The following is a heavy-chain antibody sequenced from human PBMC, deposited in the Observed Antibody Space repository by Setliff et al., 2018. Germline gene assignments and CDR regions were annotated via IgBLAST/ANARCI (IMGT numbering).Heavy chain of an antibody. J-gene: IGHJ3*01. D-gene: IGHD3-22*01. Sequence: GESLKISCKGSGYTFTEYLIGWVRQMPGKGLEWMGIIFPGDSATKYSPSFQGQVTMSVDKSINTAYLQWSSLRVEDTALYYCARVLGSRDFYYGAFDLWGQGTLVTVSS. CDR2: IFPGDSAT. CDR3: ARVLGSRDFYYGAFDL. V-gene: IGHV5-51*01. CDR1: GYTFTEYL.